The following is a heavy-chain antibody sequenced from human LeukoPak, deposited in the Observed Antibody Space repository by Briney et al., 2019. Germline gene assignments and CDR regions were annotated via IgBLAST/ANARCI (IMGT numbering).Heavy chain of an antibody. V-gene: IGHV6-1*01. CDR2: TYYRSKWYN. CDR1: EDSGSSNSAA. J-gene: IGHJ6*02. Sequence: SQTLSLNYTISEDSGSSNSAAWHWIRQSPSRGLEWLGRTYYRSKWYNDYAVSVKSRITINPDTSKNQFSLQLNSVTPEDTAVYYCGRGNYYDSSAPNGMDVWGQGTTVTVS. D-gene: IGHD3-22*01. CDR3: GRGNYYDSSAPNGMDV.